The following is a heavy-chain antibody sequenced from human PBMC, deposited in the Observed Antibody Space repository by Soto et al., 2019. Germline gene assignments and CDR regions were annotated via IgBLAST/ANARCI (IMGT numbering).Heavy chain of an antibody. CDR1: VYTFNGYY. CDR2: INPNSGGT. J-gene: IGHJ4*02. CDR3: ARDGHGSYYDY. Sequence: GASVKVSCKDSVYTFNGYYIQWVRQAPGQGLEWMGWINPNSGGTNYAQKFQGWVTMTRDTSISTAYMELSRLRSDDTAVYYCARDGHGSYYDYWGQGTLVTVSS. D-gene: IGHD1-26*01. V-gene: IGHV1-2*04.